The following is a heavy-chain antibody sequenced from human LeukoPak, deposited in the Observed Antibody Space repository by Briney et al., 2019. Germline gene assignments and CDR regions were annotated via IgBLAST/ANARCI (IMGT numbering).Heavy chain of an antibody. CDR1: GGSISSYY. D-gene: IGHD1-7*01. J-gene: IGHJ4*02. CDR2: IYTSGST. Sequence: SETLSLTCTVSGGSISSYYWSWIRQPAGKGLEWIGRIYTSGSTNYNPSLKSRITMSVDSSKNQFSLILISVTAADTAVYYCARDLDWNYADYWGQGTLVTVSS. CDR3: ARDLDWNYADY. V-gene: IGHV4-4*07.